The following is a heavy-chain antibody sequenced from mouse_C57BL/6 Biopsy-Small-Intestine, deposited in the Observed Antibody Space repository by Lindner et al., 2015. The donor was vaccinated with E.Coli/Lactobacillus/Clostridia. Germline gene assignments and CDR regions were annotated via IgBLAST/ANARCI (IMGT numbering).Heavy chain of an antibody. Sequence: VQLQESGAELVRPGTSVKMSCKASGYTFTHYWIGWAKQRPGHGLEWIGDIYPGGGYTNFNEKFKGKATLTADKSSSTAYMQFSSLTSEDSAIYYCARGGDYFDVWGTGTTVTVSS. CDR2: IYPGGGYT. CDR3: ARGGDYFDV. CDR1: GYTFTHYW. D-gene: IGHD3-3*01. V-gene: IGHV1-63*01. J-gene: IGHJ1*03.